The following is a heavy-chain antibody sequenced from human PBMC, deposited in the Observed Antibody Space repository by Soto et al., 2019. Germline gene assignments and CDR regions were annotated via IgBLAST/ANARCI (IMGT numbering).Heavy chain of an antibody. CDR2: ISANNGNT. Sequence: APGNVRCKASFCTFTKYWSNWVRQAPGQGLEWMGWISANNGNTDYAQKLQGRVTMTTDTSTSTAYMELRSLRSDDTAVYYCARDRSNNDYWGQGTLVTVSS. D-gene: IGHD4-4*01. V-gene: IGHV1-18*01. CDR1: FCTFTKYW. CDR3: ARDRSNNDY. J-gene: IGHJ4*02.